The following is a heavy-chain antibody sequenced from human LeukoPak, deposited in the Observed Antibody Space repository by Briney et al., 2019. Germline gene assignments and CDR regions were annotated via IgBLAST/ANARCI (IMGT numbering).Heavy chain of an antibody. V-gene: IGHV3-33*03. Sequence: PTGGSLRLSCAASGFTFSSYGMHWVRQAPGKGLEWVAVIWDDGSNKYYADSVKGRFTISRDNAKNTLYLHMNSLRAEDTAVYYCARATRIYSSGWYYSFDYWGQGTLVTVSS. CDR2: IWDDGSNK. CDR1: GFTFSSYG. J-gene: IGHJ4*02. D-gene: IGHD6-19*01. CDR3: ARATRIYSSGWYYSFDY.